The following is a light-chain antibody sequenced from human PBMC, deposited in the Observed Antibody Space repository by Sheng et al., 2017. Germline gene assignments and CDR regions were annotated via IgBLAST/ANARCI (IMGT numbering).Light chain of an antibody. Sequence: EIVLTQSPVTLSLSPGERATLSCRASQSISSYLAWYQQKPGQAPRLLIYAASNRATGTPDRFSGSGSGTDFTLTISRLEPEDFAVYYCQQYGNSPWTFGQGTKVEIK. CDR3: QQYGNSPWT. CDR1: QSISSY. J-gene: IGKJ1*01. CDR2: AAS. V-gene: IGKV3-20*01.